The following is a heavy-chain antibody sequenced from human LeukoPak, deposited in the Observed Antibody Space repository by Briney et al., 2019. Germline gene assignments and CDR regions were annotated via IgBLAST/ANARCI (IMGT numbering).Heavy chain of an antibody. D-gene: IGHD2-15*01. CDR1: GGSISSYY. Sequence: PSETLSLTCTVSGGSISSYYWSWIQQPAGKGLEWIGRIYTSGSTNYNPSLKSRVTMSVDTSKNQFSLKLSSVTAADTAVYYCARDRSAPTYNWFDPWGQGTLVTVSS. V-gene: IGHV4-4*07. J-gene: IGHJ5*02. CDR3: ARDRSAPTYNWFDP. CDR2: IYTSGST.